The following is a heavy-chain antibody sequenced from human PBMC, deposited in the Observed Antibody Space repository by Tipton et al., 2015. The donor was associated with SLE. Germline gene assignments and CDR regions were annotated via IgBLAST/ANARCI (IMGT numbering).Heavy chain of an antibody. Sequence: TLSLTCTVSGDSISCQYWRWIRQAAGKGLEWIGRVSPSGGTNYNPSLKSRVTMSVDTSKNQFSLNLSSLTAADTAVYYCVRDKWGEYYPSTGYFWSFDPWGQGILVTVSS. D-gene: IGHD3-9*01. J-gene: IGHJ5*02. V-gene: IGHV4-4*07. CDR3: VRDKWGEYYPSTGYFWSFDP. CDR1: GDSISCQY. CDR2: VSPSGGT.